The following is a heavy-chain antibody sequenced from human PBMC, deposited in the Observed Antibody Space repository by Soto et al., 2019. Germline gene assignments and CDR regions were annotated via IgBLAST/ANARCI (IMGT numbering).Heavy chain of an antibody. V-gene: IGHV4-30-2*01. J-gene: IGHJ2*01. CDR1: GASISSGGYS. CDR3: ARVRDSSGYYTGRGYFDL. CDR2: IYHSGST. Sequence: SETLSLTCAVSGASISSGGYSWSWIRQPPGTGLEWIGYIYHSGSTYYNPSLKSRVTISVDRSKNQFSLKLSSVTAADTAVYYCARVRDSSGYYTGRGYFDLWGRGTLVTVS. D-gene: IGHD3-22*01.